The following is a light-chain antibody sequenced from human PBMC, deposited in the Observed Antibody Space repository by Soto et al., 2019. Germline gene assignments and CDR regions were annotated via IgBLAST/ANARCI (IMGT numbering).Light chain of an antibody. V-gene: IGKV3-11*01. CDR1: QSVSSY. CDR2: DAS. Sequence: EIVLTQPPATLSLSPWERATLCFRASQSVSSYLAWYQQKPGQAPRLLIYDASNRATGIPARFSGSGSGTDFTLTISSLEPEDFAVYYCQQRSNWRTFGQGTKVDIK. J-gene: IGKJ1*01. CDR3: QQRSNWRT.